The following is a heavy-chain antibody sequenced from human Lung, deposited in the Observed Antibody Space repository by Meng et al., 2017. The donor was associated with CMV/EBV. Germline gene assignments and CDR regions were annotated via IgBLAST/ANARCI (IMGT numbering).Heavy chain of an antibody. CDR3: ARGGGYCSGTSCYNDY. Sequence: GSLRLXXALYGGSFSGYYWTWIRQPPRKGLEWIGEIDHSGSTNYNPSLKSRVTISVDTSKSQFSLRLSSVTAADTAIYYCARGGGYCSGTSCYNDYWGQGXLVTVSS. V-gene: IGHV4-34*01. D-gene: IGHD2-2*02. J-gene: IGHJ4*02. CDR1: GGSFSGYY. CDR2: IDHSGST.